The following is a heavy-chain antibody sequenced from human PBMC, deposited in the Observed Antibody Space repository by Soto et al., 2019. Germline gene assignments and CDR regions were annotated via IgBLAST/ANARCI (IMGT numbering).Heavy chain of an antibody. J-gene: IGHJ6*02. CDR3: AAELGFGKLSVG. D-gene: IGHD3-10*01. Sequence: QVQVVQSGVEVRRPGSSVKVSCKASGDTFKNCVISWVRQAPGQGLEWMGGIIPLFGTTDFAQRFQDRLTITTDVSTTTAYMALSRLRSEDTATYFCAAELGFGKLSVGWGQGTTVIVSS. V-gene: IGHV1-69*01. CDR1: GDTFKNCV. CDR2: IIPLFGTT.